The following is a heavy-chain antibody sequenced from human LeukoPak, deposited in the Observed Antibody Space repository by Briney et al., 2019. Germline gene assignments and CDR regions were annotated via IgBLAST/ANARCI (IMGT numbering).Heavy chain of an antibody. CDR3: ARGSIAARFDGFDYYYYGMDV. V-gene: IGHV1-18*01. CDR2: ISAYNGNT. Sequence: VASVKVSCKASGYTFTSYGISWVRQAPGQGLEWMGWISAYNGNTNYAQKLQGRVTMTTDTSTSTAYMELRSLRSDDTAVYYCARGSIAARFDGFDYYYYGMDVWGQGTTVTVSS. J-gene: IGHJ6*02. CDR1: GYTFTSYG. D-gene: IGHD6-6*01.